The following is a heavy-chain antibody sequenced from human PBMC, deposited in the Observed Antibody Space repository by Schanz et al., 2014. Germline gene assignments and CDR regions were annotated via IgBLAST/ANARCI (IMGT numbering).Heavy chain of an antibody. CDR3: ARDHAGSDILTALGN. V-gene: IGHV3-30*04. CDR2: MWNDGIKT. Sequence: DLVESGGGVVQPGRSLTLSCAVSTSLFSRSVIHWVRQAPGKGLEWVAVMWNDGIKTHYADSGKGRFTISRDNSKNTVYLQMNSLRTDDTAMYYCARDHAGSDILTALGNWGQGTLVTVSS. J-gene: IGHJ4*02. D-gene: IGHD3-9*01. CDR1: TSLFSRSV.